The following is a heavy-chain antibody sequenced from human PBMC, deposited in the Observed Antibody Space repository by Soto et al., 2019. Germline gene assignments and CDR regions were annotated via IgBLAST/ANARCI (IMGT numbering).Heavy chain of an antibody. CDR2: IVPLSGTP. V-gene: IGHV1-69*06. D-gene: IGHD3-16*01. Sequence: QVRLVQSEAEVKKPGSSVKLSCKVSGGNSNSYSIAWVRQAPGQGLQWLGTIVPLSGTPNHAQQFQARVTITADTSTNTAYLELGSLRSEDTAIYYCARDWRQMSRGGFFDYWGQGSLVTISS. J-gene: IGHJ4*02. CDR3: ARDWRQMSRGGFFDY. CDR1: GGNSNSYS.